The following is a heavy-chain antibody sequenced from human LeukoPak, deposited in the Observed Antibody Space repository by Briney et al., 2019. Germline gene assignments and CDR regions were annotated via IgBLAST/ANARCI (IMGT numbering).Heavy chain of an antibody. CDR1: RGSIRTCY. Sequence: SETLSLTCAVSRGSIRTCYWSWIRQSPGKGLEWIGYIYDSGTTKYNPSLKSRVTISVDTSKNQFSLKLSSVTAADTAVYYCARSGGNYYGTDAFDIWGQGTMVTVSS. V-gene: IGHV4-59*08. J-gene: IGHJ3*02. CDR2: IYDSGTT. CDR3: ARSGGNYYGTDAFDI. D-gene: IGHD1-26*01.